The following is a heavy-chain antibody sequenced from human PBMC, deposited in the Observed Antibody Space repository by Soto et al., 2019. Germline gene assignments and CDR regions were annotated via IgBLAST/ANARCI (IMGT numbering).Heavy chain of an antibody. CDR1: GGSISSYY. V-gene: IGHV4-59*08. Sequence: SETLSLTCTVSGGSISSYYWSWIRQPPGKGLEWIGYIYYSGSTNYNPSLKSRVTISVDTSKNQFSLKLSSVTAADTAVYYCARHEEEEYYFDYWGQGTLVTVS. CDR3: ARHEEEEYYFDY. J-gene: IGHJ4*02. CDR2: IYYSGST.